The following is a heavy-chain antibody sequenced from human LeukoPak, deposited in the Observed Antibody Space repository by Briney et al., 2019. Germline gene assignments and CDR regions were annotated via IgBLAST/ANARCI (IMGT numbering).Heavy chain of an antibody. CDR3: VIGGDSSTSCYRCFNY. CDR1: GYSFTNYW. Sequence: GESLKISCEGSGYSFTNYWIGWVRQMPGKGLEGMGIIYPDDSDTRYSPSFQGQVTISADKSIGTAYLQWSSLKASDTAMYYCVIGGDSSTSCYRCFNYWGQGTLVTVSS. D-gene: IGHD2-2*01. J-gene: IGHJ4*02. V-gene: IGHV5-51*01. CDR2: IYPDDSDT.